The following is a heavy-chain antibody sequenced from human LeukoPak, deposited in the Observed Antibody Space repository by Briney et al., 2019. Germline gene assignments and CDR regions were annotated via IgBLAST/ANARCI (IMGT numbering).Heavy chain of an antibody. CDR3: AREATMVRGVISYYYYGMDV. CDR2: IYHSGST. V-gene: IGHV4-4*02. D-gene: IGHD3-10*01. Sequence: SETLSLTCAVSGGSISSSNRWSWVRQPPGKGLEWIGEIYHSGSTNYNPSLKSRVTISVDKSKNQFSLKLSSVTAADTAVYYCAREATMVRGVISYYYYGMDVWGKGTTVTVSS. CDR1: GGSISSSNR. J-gene: IGHJ6*04.